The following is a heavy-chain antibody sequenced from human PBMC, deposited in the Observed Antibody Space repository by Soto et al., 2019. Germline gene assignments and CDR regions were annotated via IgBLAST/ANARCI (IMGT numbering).Heavy chain of an antibody. CDR3: ARRMRGASGNFDY. CDR2: IYYSGNT. Sequence: SETLSLTCTVSGGSINNYYWSWIRQPPGKGLEWIGFIYYSGNTYYNPSLKSRVAISVDTSKNQFSLELSSVIAADTAVYFCARRMRGASGNFDYWGQGTLVTVSS. D-gene: IGHD2-8*01. CDR1: GGSINNYY. V-gene: IGHV4-59*01. J-gene: IGHJ4*02.